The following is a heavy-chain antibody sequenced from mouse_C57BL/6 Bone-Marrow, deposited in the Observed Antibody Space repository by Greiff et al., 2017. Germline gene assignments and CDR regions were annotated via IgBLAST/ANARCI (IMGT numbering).Heavy chain of an antibody. V-gene: IGHV1-69*01. Sequence: QVQLKQSGAELVMPGASVKLSCKASGYTFTSYWMHWVKQRPGQGLEWIGEIDPSDSYTNYTQKFKGKSTLTVDKSSSTSYMQLSSLTSEDSAVYYCARGDTIIKDYFDYWGQGTTLTVSS. D-gene: IGHD2-4*01. CDR3: ARGDTIIKDYFDY. J-gene: IGHJ2*01. CDR1: GYTFTSYW. CDR2: IDPSDSYT.